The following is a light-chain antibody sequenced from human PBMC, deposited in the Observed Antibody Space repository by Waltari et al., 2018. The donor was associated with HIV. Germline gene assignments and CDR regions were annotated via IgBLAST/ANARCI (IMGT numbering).Light chain of an antibody. J-gene: IGLJ2*01. CDR3: AAWDDSLNGVL. Sequence: SVLTQPPSVSETPGQRVTISCSGNDSNIGNNIVSWYQQFPETAPKLLIYSKNQRPSGVPARFSGSKSGASASLAISGLRSEDEADYFCAAWDDSLNGVLFGGGTKLTV. CDR1: DSNIGNNI. CDR2: SKN. V-gene: IGLV1-44*01.